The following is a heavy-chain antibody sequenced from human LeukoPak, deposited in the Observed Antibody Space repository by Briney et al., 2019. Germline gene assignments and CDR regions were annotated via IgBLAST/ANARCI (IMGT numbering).Heavy chain of an antibody. Sequence: SETLSLTCAVSGGSISSSNWWSWVRQPPGKGLEWIGEIYHSGITNYNPSLKSRVTISVDKSKNQFSLRLSSVTAADTAVYYCARGPGGYSFWFDPWGQGTLVTVSS. D-gene: IGHD5-18*01. CDR1: GGSISSSNW. V-gene: IGHV4-4*02. J-gene: IGHJ5*02. CDR3: ARGPGGYSFWFDP. CDR2: IYHSGIT.